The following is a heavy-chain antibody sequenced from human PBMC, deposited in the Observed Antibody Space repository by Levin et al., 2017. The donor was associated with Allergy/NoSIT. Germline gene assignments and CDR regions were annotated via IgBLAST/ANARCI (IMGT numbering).Heavy chain of an antibody. Sequence: PGGSLRLSCAASGFTVSSNYMAWVRQAPGKGLQWVSVIYSNNDITYYAESVKGRFTISRDNSKNTLYLQMNSLRVEDTALYYGAKGWGASSGWVDYWGQGTLVTVSS. V-gene: IGHV3-66*01. CDR3: AKGWGASSGWVDY. CDR1: GFTVSSNY. J-gene: IGHJ4*02. CDR2: IYSNNDIT. D-gene: IGHD6-19*01.